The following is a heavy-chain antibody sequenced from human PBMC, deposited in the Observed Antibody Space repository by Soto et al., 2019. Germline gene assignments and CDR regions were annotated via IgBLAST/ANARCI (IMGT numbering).Heavy chain of an antibody. D-gene: IGHD2-21*01. V-gene: IGHV2-5*02. Sequence: QITLKESGPTLVKPTQTLTLTCTFSGFSLSTSGVGVAWIRQPPGKALEWLALIYWDDDKRYSPSLKSRITITRDSPKGLVVLTMATMDPVDTATYYCGHDSYGGGCLPFDSWGQGTLVTVSS. CDR2: IYWDDDK. CDR1: GFSLSTSGVG. CDR3: GHDSYGGGCLPFDS. J-gene: IGHJ4*02.